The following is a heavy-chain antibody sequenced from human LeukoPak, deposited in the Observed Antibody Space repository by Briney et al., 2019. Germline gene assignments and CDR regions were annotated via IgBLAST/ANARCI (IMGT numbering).Heavy chain of an antibody. J-gene: IGHJ4*02. D-gene: IGHD6-19*01. CDR3: AKDWGSYGQWLGS. CDR2: ISWNSGSI. CDR1: GFTFDDYA. Sequence: PGRSLRLSCAASGFTFDDYAMHWVRQAPGKGLEWVSGISWNSGSIGYADSVKGRFTISRDNAKNSLYLQMNSLRAEDTALYCCAKDWGSYGQWLGSWGQGTLVTVSS. V-gene: IGHV3-9*01.